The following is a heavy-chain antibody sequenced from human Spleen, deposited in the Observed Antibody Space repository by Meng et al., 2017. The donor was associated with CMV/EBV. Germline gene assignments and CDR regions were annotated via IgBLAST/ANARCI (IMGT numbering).Heavy chain of an antibody. CDR1: GFTFSDYY. CDR3: ARDLLGATDY. V-gene: IGHV3-69-1*02. CDR2: ISSSSTI. D-gene: IGHD1-26*01. Sequence: GGSLRLSCAASGFTFSDYYINWVRQAPGEGLEWVSCISSSSTIYYADSVKGRFTISRDNAKNSLYLQMNSLRAEDTAVYYCARDLLGATDYWGQGTLVTVSS. J-gene: IGHJ4*02.